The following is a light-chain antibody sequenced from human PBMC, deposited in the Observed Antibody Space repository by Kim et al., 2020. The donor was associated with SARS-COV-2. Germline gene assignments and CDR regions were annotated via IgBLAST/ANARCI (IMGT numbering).Light chain of an antibody. Sequence: QAGLTQPPSVSKGLRQTATLTCTGNSNNVGNRGAAWLQQHQGHPPKLLSYRSNNRPSGISERLSASRSGNTASLTITGLQPEDEADYYCSAWDSSLSAWVFGGGTQLTVL. CDR2: RSN. V-gene: IGLV10-54*01. CDR3: SAWDSSLSAWV. J-gene: IGLJ3*02. CDR1: SNNVGNRG.